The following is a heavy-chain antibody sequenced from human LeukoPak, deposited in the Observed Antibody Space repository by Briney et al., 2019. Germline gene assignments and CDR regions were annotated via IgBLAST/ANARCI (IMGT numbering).Heavy chain of an antibody. J-gene: IGHJ4*02. V-gene: IGHV4-61*02. CDR2: IYTSGSI. D-gene: IGHD6-19*01. CDR1: GGPITSGSYY. Sequence: PSETLSLTCTVSGGPITSGSYYWSWIRQAGGKGLEWIGRIYTSGSINYNPSLKSRVTISEDTSKNQFSLKLSSVTAADTAVYYCARGGSGWFEFDYWGQGTLVTVSS. CDR3: ARGGSGWFEFDY.